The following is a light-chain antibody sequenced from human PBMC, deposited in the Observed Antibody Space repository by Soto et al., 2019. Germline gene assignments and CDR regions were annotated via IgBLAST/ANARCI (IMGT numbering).Light chain of an antibody. Sequence: EIVLTQSPGTLSLSPGERATLSCRASQSVSSNYLAWYQQKPGQAPRRLMYGASSGATGIPDRFSGSGSGTDFTLSISRLEPEDFAVYYCQQYGSSLITFGQGTRLEIK. CDR2: GAS. CDR3: QQYGSSLIT. CDR1: QSVSSNY. V-gene: IGKV3-20*01. J-gene: IGKJ5*01.